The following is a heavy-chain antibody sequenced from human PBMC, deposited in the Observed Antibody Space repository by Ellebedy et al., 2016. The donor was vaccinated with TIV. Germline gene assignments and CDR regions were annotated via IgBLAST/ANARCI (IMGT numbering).Heavy chain of an antibody. CDR1: GFTFSNYA. J-gene: IGHJ4*02. CDR3: ARDRSYSPTY. D-gene: IGHD1-26*01. V-gene: IGHV3-30*04. CDR2: ILYDGNNK. Sequence: GGSLRLSXAASGFTFSNYAMNWVRQTPGKGLEWVAFILYDGNNKYYADSMKGRFTPSRDNSKNTLFLEMSSLRTEDAAVYYCARDRSYSPTYWGQGTLVTVSS.